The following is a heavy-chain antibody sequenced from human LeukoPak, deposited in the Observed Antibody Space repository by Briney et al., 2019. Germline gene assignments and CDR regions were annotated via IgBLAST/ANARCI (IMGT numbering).Heavy chain of an antibody. Sequence: GGTLRLSCAASGFTFSSYGMHWVRQAPGKGLEWMAFIRYDGSNKYYADSVKGRFTISRDNSKNTLYLQMNSLRAEDTAVYYCAKAFCSSTSCYTYDYWGQGTLVTVSS. CDR2: IRYDGSNK. D-gene: IGHD2-2*02. CDR1: GFTFSSYG. CDR3: AKAFCSSTSCYTYDY. J-gene: IGHJ4*02. V-gene: IGHV3-30*02.